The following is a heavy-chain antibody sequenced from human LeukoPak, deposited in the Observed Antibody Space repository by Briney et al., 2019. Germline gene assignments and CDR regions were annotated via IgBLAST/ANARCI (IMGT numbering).Heavy chain of an antibody. CDR1: GFIFSSYW. D-gene: IGHD6-13*01. J-gene: IGHJ5*02. CDR3: AKDWAATGRRNWFDP. CDR2: IKQDGSEK. Sequence: PGGSLRLSCAASGFIFSSYWMSWVRQAPGKGLEWVANIKQDGSEKYYVDSVKGRFTISRDNAKNSLYLQMNSLRAEDTAVYYCAKDWAATGRRNWFDPWGQGTLVTVSS. V-gene: IGHV3-7*04.